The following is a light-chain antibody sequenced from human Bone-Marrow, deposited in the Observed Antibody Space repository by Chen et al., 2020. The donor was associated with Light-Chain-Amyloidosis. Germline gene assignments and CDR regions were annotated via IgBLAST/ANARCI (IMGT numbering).Light chain of an antibody. CDR1: DLPTKY. V-gene: IGLV3-25*03. J-gene: IGLJ2*01. Sequence: SYELTQPPSVSVSPGQTARITCSGDDLPTKYAYWYQQKPGLAPVLVIHRDTERPSGISDRVSGSSSGTTATLTISGVQAEDEADYHCQSADSSGTYEVIFGGGTKLTVL. CDR3: QSADSSGTYEVI. CDR2: RDT.